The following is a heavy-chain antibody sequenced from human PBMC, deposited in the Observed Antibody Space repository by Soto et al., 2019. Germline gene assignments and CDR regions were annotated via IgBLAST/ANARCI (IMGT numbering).Heavy chain of an antibody. CDR2: ISYSGST. CDR3: ARGHRAMEYYYYYGMDV. D-gene: IGHD5-18*01. V-gene: IGHV4-59*01. Sequence: SETLSLTCSVSGGSISSSCWSWIRQPPGKELEWIGYISYSGSTTYNPSLKSRITLSVDTSKNQFSLRVASVTAADTAVYYCARGHRAMEYYYYYGMDVWGQGTTVTVSS. CDR1: GGSISSSC. J-gene: IGHJ6*02.